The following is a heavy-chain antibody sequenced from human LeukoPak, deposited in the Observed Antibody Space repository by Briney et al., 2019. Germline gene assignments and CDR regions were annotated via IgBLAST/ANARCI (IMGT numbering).Heavy chain of an antibody. J-gene: IGHJ3*02. CDR2: ISSSGSTK. CDR1: GFTFSGYE. CDR3: AGHYDSSGYRVDVFDI. D-gene: IGHD3-22*01. Sequence: PGGSLRLSCAASGFTFSGYEMNWVRQAPGKGLEWVSYISSSGSTKYYADSVKGRFTTSRDNAKNSLYLQMNSLRAEDTAVYFCAGHYDSSGYRVDVFDIWGQGTMVTVSS. V-gene: IGHV3-48*03.